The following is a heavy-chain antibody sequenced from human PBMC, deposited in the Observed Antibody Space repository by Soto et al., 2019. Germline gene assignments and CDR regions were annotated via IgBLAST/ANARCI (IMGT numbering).Heavy chain of an antibody. CDR1: GFTVSSNY. Sequence: EVQVVESGGGLVQPGGSLRLSCAASGFTVSSNYMSWVRQAPGKGLEWVSVISGSGGSTYYADSVKGRFTISRDNSKNTLYLQMNSLRAEDTAVYYCAKNGANWGSIWFDPWGQGTLVTVSS. CDR2: ISGSGGST. D-gene: IGHD7-27*01. CDR3: AKNGANWGSIWFDP. J-gene: IGHJ5*02. V-gene: IGHV3-23*04.